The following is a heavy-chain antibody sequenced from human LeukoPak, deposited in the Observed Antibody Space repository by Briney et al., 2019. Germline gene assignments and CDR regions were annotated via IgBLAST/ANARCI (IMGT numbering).Heavy chain of an antibody. CDR3: AREPTYSSSCYTTCDF. CDR2: IYLIATSI. J-gene: IGHJ4*02. V-gene: IGHV3-48*01. Sequence: GGALRLSCAASVVTFSSYKMNCVRQAPGKGLECGSYIYLIATSIYYADSVKGVVTISTDNANNSLYLQMNSLRAEDTAVYYCAREPTYSSSCYTTCDFWGQGTLVTVSS. CDR1: VVTFSSYK. D-gene: IGHD6-13*01.